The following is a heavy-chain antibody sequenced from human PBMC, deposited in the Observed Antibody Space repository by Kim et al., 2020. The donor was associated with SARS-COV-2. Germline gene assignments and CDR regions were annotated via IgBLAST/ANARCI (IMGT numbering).Heavy chain of an antibody. J-gene: IGHJ4*02. Sequence: YSTPPLKSRVTISVDTSKKQFSLKLTSVTAADTAVYYCARRSRGDGSPGYWGQGTLVTVSS. D-gene: IGHD3-16*01. CDR3: ARRSRGDGSPGY. V-gene: IGHV4-39*01.